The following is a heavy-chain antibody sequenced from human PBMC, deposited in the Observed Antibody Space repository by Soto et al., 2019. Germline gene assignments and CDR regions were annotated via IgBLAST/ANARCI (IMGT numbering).Heavy chain of an antibody. CDR1: GGSISSSSYY. D-gene: IGHD3-22*01. CDR3: ARHSLPPVRLGFDY. V-gene: IGHV4-39*01. CDR2: IYYSGST. J-gene: IGHJ4*02. Sequence: PSETLSLTCTVSGGSISSSSYYWGWIRQPPGKGLEWIGSIYYSGSTYYNPSLKSRVTISVDTSKNQFSLKLSSVTAADTAVYYCARHSLPPVRLGFDYWGQGTLVTVSS.